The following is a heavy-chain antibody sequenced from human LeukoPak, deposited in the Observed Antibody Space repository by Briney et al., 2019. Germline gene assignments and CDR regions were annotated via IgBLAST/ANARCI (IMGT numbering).Heavy chain of an antibody. D-gene: IGHD1-1*01. CDR1: GYTFTSYY. J-gene: IGHJ6*03. CDR2: INPSGGST. Sequence: ASVKVSCKASGYTFTSYYMHWVRQAPGQGLEWMGIINPSGGSTSYAQKFQGRVTKTRDTSTSTVYMELSSLRSEDTALYYRARGLEPFTGYYYYYYMDVWGKGTTVTVSS. V-gene: IGHV1-46*01. CDR3: ARGLEPFTGYYYYYYMDV.